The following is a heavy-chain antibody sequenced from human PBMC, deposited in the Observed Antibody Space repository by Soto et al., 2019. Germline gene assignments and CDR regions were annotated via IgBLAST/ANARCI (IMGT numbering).Heavy chain of an antibody. D-gene: IGHD3-3*01. Sequence: SETLSLTCTVFGGSISSYYWSWIRQPPGKGLEWIGYIYYSGSTNYNPSLKSRVTISVDTSKNQFSLKLSSVTAADTAVYYCARDSRSYDFWSGPYMDVWGKGTTVTVSS. V-gene: IGHV4-59*01. CDR1: GGSISSYY. J-gene: IGHJ6*03. CDR2: IYYSGST. CDR3: ARDSRSYDFWSGPYMDV.